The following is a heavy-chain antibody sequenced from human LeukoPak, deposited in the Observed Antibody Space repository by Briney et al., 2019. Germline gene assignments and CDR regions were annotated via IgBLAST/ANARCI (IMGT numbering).Heavy chain of an antibody. CDR2: INPNSGGT. CDR1: GYTFTGYY. D-gene: IGHD4-23*01. V-gene: IGHV1-2*04. CDR3: ARGEGYGGIYGMDV. J-gene: IGHJ6*02. Sequence: VASVKVSCKASGYTFTGYYMHWVRQAPGQGLEWMGWINPNSGGTNYARKFQGWVTMTGDTSISTAYMELSRLRSDDTAVYYCARGEGYGGIYGMDVWGQGTTVTVSS.